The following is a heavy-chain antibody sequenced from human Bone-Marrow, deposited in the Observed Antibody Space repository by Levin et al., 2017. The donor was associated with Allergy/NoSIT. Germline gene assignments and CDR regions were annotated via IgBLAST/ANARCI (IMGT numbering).Heavy chain of an antibody. V-gene: IGHV3-23*01. CDR3: AKDISSSWSTGDLDY. D-gene: IGHD6-13*01. Sequence: GASVKVSCAASGFTFSTYAINWVRQAPGKGLEWVSSIRGSGGSTYYADSVKGRFTIPRDNSKHTLYLQMNSLRVEDTAVYYCAKDISSSWSTGDLDYWGQGTLVTVSS. CDR1: GFTFSTYA. J-gene: IGHJ4*02. CDR2: IRGSGGST.